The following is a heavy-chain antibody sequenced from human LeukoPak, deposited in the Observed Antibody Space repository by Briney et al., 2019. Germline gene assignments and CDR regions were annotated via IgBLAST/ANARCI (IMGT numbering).Heavy chain of an antibody. CDR3: AHTPYLYYFDS. Sequence: SGPTLVNPTQTLTLTCTFSGFSLNTTGVGVGWIRQPPGKALEWLALIYWDDDKRYSPSLKSRLTITKDTSKNQVVLTVTNMDPVDTATYYGAHTPYLYYFDSWGQGTLVTVSS. D-gene: IGHD3-16*01. J-gene: IGHJ4*02. CDR1: GFSLNTTGVG. CDR2: IYWDDDK. V-gene: IGHV2-5*02.